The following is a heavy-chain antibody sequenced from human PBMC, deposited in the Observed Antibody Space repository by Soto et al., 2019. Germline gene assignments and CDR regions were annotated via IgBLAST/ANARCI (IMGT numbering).Heavy chain of an antibody. V-gene: IGHV1-18*01. D-gene: IGHD6-13*01. CDR2: ISAHTGRA. J-gene: IGHJ4*02. Sequence: GASVKVSCKASGYTFTSSGMSWVRQAPGQGLEWMGWISAHTGRADYAQKFQGRVTITADESARTSYMELRSLKSQDTAVYYCVRDSGAKLSSSWGQGTLVTVSS. CDR3: VRDSGAKLSSS. CDR1: GYTFTSSG.